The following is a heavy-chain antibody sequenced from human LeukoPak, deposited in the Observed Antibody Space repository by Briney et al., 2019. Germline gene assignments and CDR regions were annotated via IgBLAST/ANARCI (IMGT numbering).Heavy chain of an antibody. V-gene: IGHV1-24*01. CDR1: GYTLTELS. J-gene: IGHJ6*03. CDR3: ATGRSSSSPYYYYYYMDV. CDR2: FDPEDGET. D-gene: IGHD6-13*01. Sequence: ASVKVSCKVSGYTLTELSMHWVRQAPGKGLEWMGGFDPEDGETIYAQKFQGRVTMTEDTSTDTAYMELSSLRSEDTAVYYCATGRSSSSPYYYYYYMDVWGKGTTVTVSS.